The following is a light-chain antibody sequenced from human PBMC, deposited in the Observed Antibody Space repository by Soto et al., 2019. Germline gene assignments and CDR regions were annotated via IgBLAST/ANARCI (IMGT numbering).Light chain of an antibody. J-gene: IGLJ3*02. V-gene: IGLV1-47*01. CDR2: SIN. CDR3: SSWDDSLDGPV. Sequence: QLVLTQPPSASATPGQTVTISCSGRYSNIGSNFVSWYQRLPGTAPKLLIYSINQRPSGVPDRFSGSKSGTSASLTISGLRSEDEADYFCSSWDDSLDGPVFGGGTKLTVL. CDR1: YSNIGSNF.